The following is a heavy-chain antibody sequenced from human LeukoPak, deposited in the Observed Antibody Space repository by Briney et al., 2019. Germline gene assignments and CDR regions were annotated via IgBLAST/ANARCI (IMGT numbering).Heavy chain of an antibody. D-gene: IGHD4-17*01. CDR2: ISGSGGST. V-gene: IGHV3-23*01. CDR3: AKDVRTEYYFDY. J-gene: IGHJ4*02. Sequence: GGSRRLSCAASGFTFSSYAMSWVRQAPGKGLEWVSAISGSGGSTYYADSVKGRFTISRDNSKNTLYLQMNSLRAEDTAVHYCAKDVRTEYYFDYWGQGTLVTVSS. CDR1: GFTFSSYA.